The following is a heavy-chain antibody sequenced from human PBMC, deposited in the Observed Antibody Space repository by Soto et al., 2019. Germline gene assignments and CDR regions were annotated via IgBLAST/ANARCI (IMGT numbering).Heavy chain of an antibody. Sequence: QLQLQESGPGLVKPSETLSLTCIVSGGSISSSTYYWGWIRQPPGKGLEWIGSIYYSGSTYYNPSLRSRVTISVDTSKNQFSLKLSSVTAADTAVFYCASREYYFDYWGQGTLVTVSS. CDR2: IYYSGST. V-gene: IGHV4-39*01. D-gene: IGHD3-10*01. CDR3: ASREYYFDY. J-gene: IGHJ4*02. CDR1: GGSISSSTYY.